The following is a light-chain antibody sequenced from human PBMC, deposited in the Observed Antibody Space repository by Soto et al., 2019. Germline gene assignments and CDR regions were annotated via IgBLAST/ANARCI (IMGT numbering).Light chain of an antibody. CDR1: SSDVGGYNF. CDR3: SSYTSISTYV. V-gene: IGLV2-14*01. Sequence: QSALTQPASVSGSPGQSITISCTGTSSDVGGYNFVSWYQQHPDKAPKLMIYDVTNRPSGASTRFSGSKSGNTASLTISGLQAEDEADYYCSSYTSISTYVFGTGTKLTVL. J-gene: IGLJ1*01. CDR2: DVT.